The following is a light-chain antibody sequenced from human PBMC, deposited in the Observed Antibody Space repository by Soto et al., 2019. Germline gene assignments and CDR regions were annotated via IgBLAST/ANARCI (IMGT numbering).Light chain of an antibody. J-gene: IGKJ3*01. V-gene: IGKV3-11*01. CDR2: EAS. Sequence: EVVLTQSPATLSLSPGETATLSCRASRSVDSHLAWYQHKPGQAPRLLIFEASTRATGVPARFSGSGSGTEFTLTISSLQPEDFATYFCQQLNIFPPLFTFGPGTKVDIK. CDR1: RSVDSH. CDR3: QQLNIFPPLFT.